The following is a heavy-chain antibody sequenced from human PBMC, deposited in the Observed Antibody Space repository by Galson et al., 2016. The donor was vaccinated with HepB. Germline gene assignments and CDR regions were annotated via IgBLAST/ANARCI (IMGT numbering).Heavy chain of an antibody. D-gene: IGHD3-10*01. J-gene: IGHJ4*02. CDR1: GFSLSTSGVG. V-gene: IGHV2-5*02. Sequence: PALVKPTQTLTLTCTFSGFSLSTSGVGVGWIRQPPGKALEWLALIYWDGEKRYSPSLKSRLTIIKDTSKNQVVLTMSNMDPVDTGTYYCAQVIYYGSGSYFDYWGQGTLVTVSS. CDR3: AQVIYYGSGSYFDY. CDR2: IYWDGEK.